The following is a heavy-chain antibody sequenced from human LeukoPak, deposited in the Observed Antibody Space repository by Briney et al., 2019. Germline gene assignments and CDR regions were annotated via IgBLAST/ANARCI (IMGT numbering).Heavy chain of an antibody. CDR3: ARSRMGYDSSGSAYYGMDV. V-gene: IGHV1-18*01. CDR1: GYTFTSYG. Sequence: ASVKVSCKASGYTFTSYGISWVRQAPGQGLEWMGWISAYNGNTNYAQKLQGRVTMTTDTSTSTAYMELRSLRSDDTAVYYCARSRMGYDSSGSAYYGMDVWGQGTTVTVSS. J-gene: IGHJ6*02. CDR2: ISAYNGNT. D-gene: IGHD3-22*01.